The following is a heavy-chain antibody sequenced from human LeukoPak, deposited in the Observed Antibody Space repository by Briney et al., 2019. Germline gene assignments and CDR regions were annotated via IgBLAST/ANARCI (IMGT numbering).Heavy chain of an antibody. CDR2: IYSGGST. Sequence: GGSLRLSCGASGFTVSTNYMSWVRQAPGKGLEWVSIIYSGGSTYYADSVKGRFTISRDNSKNTLYLQMNSLRAEDTAVYYCARGLVPGFLDYWGQGTPVTVSS. CDR1: GFTVSTNY. CDR3: ARGLVPGFLDY. D-gene: IGHD4-11*01. V-gene: IGHV3-66*01. J-gene: IGHJ4*02.